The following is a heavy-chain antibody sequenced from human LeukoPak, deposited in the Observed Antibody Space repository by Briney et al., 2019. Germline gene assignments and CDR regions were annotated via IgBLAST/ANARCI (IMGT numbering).Heavy chain of an antibody. CDR2: ISGSGGST. J-gene: IGHJ4*02. CDR3: TKDLPDYGDYIEGY. CDR1: GFTFRSFA. V-gene: IGHV3-23*01. Sequence: GGSLRLSCAASGFTFRSFAMSWVRQAPGKGLEWVSTISGSGGSTNYADSVKGRFTFSRDNSKNTLSLQMNSVRVEDTAVYYCTKDLPDYGDYIEGYWGQGTLVTVSS. D-gene: IGHD4-17*01.